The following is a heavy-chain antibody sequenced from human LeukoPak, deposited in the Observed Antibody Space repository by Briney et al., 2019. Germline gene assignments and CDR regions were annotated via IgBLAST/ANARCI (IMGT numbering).Heavy chain of an antibody. CDR3: VSGWGLWGGEY. CDR1: GGSISSYY. CDR2: ISTSGST. D-gene: IGHD3-16*01. J-gene: IGHJ4*02. Sequence: KSSETLSLTCTVSGGSISSYYWSWIRQPAGKGLESIGHISTSGSTNYNPSLKSRVTMSVDTSKNQFSLKLSSATAADTAVYYCVSGWGLWGGEYWGQGTLVTVSS. V-gene: IGHV4-4*07.